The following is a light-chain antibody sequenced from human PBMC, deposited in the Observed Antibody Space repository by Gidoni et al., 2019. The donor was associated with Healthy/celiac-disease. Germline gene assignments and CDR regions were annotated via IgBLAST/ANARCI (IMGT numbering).Light chain of an antibody. V-gene: IGKV2-28*01. J-gene: IGKJ4*01. CDR3: MQALQTRLT. CDR1: QSLLHSNGYNY. Sequence: DLVMTQSPLSLPVTPGEPASISCRSSQSLLHSNGYNYLDWYLQKPGQSPQLLIYWGSNRASGVPDRFSGSGSGTDVTLKISRVEAEDVGVYYCMQALQTRLTFXGXTKVEIK. CDR2: WGS.